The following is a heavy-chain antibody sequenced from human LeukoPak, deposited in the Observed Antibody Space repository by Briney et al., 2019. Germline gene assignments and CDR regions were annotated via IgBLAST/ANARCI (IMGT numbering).Heavy chain of an antibody. CDR1: GYTFTSYA. CDR2: INAGNGNT. CDR3: ATAANPDYYYGMDV. V-gene: IGHV1-3*01. Sequence: ASVKVSCKASGYTFTSYAMHWVRQAPGQRLEWMGWINAGNGNTKYSQKFQGRVTITRDTSASTAYMELSSLRSEDTAVYYCATAANPDYYYGMDVWGQGTTATVSS. J-gene: IGHJ6*02.